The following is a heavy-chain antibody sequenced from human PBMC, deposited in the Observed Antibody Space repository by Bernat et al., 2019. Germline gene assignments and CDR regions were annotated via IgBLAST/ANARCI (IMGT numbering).Heavy chain of an antibody. J-gene: IGHJ4*02. V-gene: IGHV4-59*08. CDR3: ARRPDYYESSGYYDY. CDR2: IYYSGST. CDR1: GGSISSYY. Sequence: QVQLQESGPGLVKPSETLSLTCTVSGGSISSYYWSWIRQPPGQGLEWIGYIYYSGSTNYNPSLKSRVTISVDTSKNQFSLKLSSVTAADTAVYYCARRPDYYESSGYYDYWGQGTLVTVSS. D-gene: IGHD3-22*01.